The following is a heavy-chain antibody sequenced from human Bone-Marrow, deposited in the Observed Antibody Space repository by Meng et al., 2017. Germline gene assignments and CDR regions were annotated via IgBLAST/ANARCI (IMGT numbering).Heavy chain of an antibody. Sequence: GESLKISCAASGFTVSSNYMSWVRQAPGKGLEWVSVIYSGGSTYYADSVKGRFTISRGNAKNTLYLRMNSQRAEDTAVYYCASSSLLWFGELFSYWGQGTLVTVSS. V-gene: IGHV3-66*01. CDR1: GFTVSSNY. D-gene: IGHD3-10*01. CDR3: ASSSLLWFGELFSY. J-gene: IGHJ4*02. CDR2: IYSGGST.